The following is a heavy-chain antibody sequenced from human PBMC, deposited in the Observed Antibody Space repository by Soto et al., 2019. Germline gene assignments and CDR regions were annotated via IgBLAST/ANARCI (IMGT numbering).Heavy chain of an antibody. CDR1: GGSFSGYY. D-gene: IGHD3-16*01. Sequence: SETLSLTCAVYGGSFSGYYWSWIRQPPGKGLEWIGEINHSGSTNYNPSLKSRVTISVDTSKNQFSLKLSSVTAADTAVYYCAGGKGLLRFYYYYGMDVWGQGTTVTVSS. J-gene: IGHJ6*02. CDR2: INHSGST. CDR3: AGGKGLLRFYYYYGMDV. V-gene: IGHV4-34*01.